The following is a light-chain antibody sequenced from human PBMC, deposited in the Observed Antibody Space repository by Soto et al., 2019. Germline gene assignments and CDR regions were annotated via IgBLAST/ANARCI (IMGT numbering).Light chain of an antibody. Sequence: DIVMTQSPDSLAVSLGERATINCKSSQSVLYSSNNKNYLAWYQQKPGQPPKLVIYWASTRESGVPDRFSGSGSGTDFTLTISSLQAEDVAVYYCQHYYNIPLTFGSGTKVEIK. CDR1: QSVLYSSNNKNY. CDR2: WAS. CDR3: QHYYNIPLT. V-gene: IGKV4-1*01. J-gene: IGKJ4*01.